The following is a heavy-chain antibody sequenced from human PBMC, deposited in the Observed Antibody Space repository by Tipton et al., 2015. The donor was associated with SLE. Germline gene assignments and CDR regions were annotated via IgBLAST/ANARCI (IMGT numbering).Heavy chain of an antibody. CDR2: INPSGGTI. CDR3: ARGRRGRGFDV. CDR1: GYTFTNYF. Sequence: QSGAEVKKPGASVKVSCKTSGYTFTNYFIHWVRQAPGQGLEWVGMINPSGGTITYAQKFQDRVTVTRDTSTSTVYMDLSSLISEDTAVYQCARGRRGRGFDVWGQGTMVTVS. V-gene: IGHV1-46*01. D-gene: IGHD3-10*01. J-gene: IGHJ3*01.